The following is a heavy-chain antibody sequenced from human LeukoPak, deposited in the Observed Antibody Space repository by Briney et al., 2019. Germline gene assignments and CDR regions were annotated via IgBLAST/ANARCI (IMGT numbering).Heavy chain of an antibody. D-gene: IGHD3-3*01. CDR1: GFTFGKYW. Sequence: GGSLRLSCVASGFTFGKYWMSWVRQAPGKGLEWVANIKLDGSGKNYVDSVKGRFTISRDNTKDSLYLQMNSLRAEDTAVFYCARDQYDTWSRRGNFDSWGQGTLVIVSS. CDR3: ARDQYDTWSRRGNFDS. J-gene: IGHJ4*02. V-gene: IGHV3-7*03. CDR2: IKLDGSGK.